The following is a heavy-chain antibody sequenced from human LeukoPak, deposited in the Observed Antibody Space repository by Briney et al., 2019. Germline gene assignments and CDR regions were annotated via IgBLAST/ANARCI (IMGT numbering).Heavy chain of an antibody. V-gene: IGHV4-59*12. Sequence: SETLSLTCTVSGGSISSYYWSWIRQPPGKGLEWIGYIYGSGNTNYNPSLKSRVTISVDTSKNQFSLKLSSVTAADTAVYYCARASGGPKYYYGSGSYFWFDPWGQGTLVTVSS. CDR3: ARASGGPKYYYGSGSYFWFDP. J-gene: IGHJ5*02. CDR2: IYGSGNT. CDR1: GGSISSYY. D-gene: IGHD3-10*01.